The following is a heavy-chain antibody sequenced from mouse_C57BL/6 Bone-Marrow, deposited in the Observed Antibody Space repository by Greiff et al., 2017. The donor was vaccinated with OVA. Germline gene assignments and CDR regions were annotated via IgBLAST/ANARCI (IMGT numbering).Heavy chain of an antibody. CDR3: TTRPNYDGSSYRYFDV. J-gene: IGHJ1*03. V-gene: IGHV14-4*01. CDR1: GFNIKDDY. CDR2: IDPENGDT. Sequence: EVPLQQSGAELVRPGASVKLSCTASGFNIKDDYMHWVKQRPEQGLEWIGWIDPENGDTEYASKFQGKATITADTSSNTAYLQLSSLTSEDTAVYYCTTRPNYDGSSYRYFDVWGTGTTVTVSS. D-gene: IGHD1-1*01.